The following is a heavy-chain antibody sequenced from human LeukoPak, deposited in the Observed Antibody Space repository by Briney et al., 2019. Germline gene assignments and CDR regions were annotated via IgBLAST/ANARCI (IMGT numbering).Heavy chain of an antibody. CDR1: GASISSYY. CDR2: IYYSGSA. D-gene: IGHD3-22*01. V-gene: IGHV4-59*08. J-gene: IGHJ5*02. Sequence: SETLSLTCTVSGASISSYYWSWIRQPPGKGLEWLGYIYYSGSANYNPSLKSRVTISVDTSKNQFSLKLSSVTAADTAVYYCARQVYYYDSSGLGWFDPWGQGTLVTVSS. CDR3: ARQVYYYDSSGLGWFDP.